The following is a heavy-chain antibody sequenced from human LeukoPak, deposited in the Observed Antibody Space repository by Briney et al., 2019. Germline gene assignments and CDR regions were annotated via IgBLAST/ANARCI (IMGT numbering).Heavy chain of an antibody. V-gene: IGHV3-23*01. Sequence: PGGSLRLSCAASGFTFNSYAMSWVRQAPGKGLEWVSSISGSGGSTYYSDSVKGRFTISRDNSKNTLYLQLNSLRAEDTAVYYCAKDRSSGWYDAFDIWGQGTMVIVSS. CDR2: ISGSGGST. J-gene: IGHJ3*02. CDR3: AKDRSSGWYDAFDI. CDR1: GFTFNSYA. D-gene: IGHD6-19*01.